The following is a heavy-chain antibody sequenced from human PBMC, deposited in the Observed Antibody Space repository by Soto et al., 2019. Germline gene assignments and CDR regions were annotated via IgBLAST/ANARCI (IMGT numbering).Heavy chain of an antibody. D-gene: IGHD3-3*01. J-gene: IGHJ4*02. CDR3: ARQNYDFWSGYYGY. V-gene: IGHV4-59*01. CDR1: GGSISSYY. CDR2: IYYSGST. Sequence: KPSETLSLTCTVSGGSISSYYWSWIRQPPGKGLEWIGYIYYSGSTNYNPSLKSRVTISVDTSKNQFSLKLSSVTAADTAVYYCARQNYDFWSGYYGYWGQGTLVTVSS.